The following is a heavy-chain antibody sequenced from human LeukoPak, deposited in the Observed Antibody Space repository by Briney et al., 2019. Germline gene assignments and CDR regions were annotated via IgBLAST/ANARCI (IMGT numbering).Heavy chain of an antibody. CDR2: INPNSGGT. D-gene: IGHD2-15*01. J-gene: IGHJ3*02. Sequence: GASVKASLKSSGYTFTGYYMHWVRQAPGQGLEWMGWINPNSGGTNYAQKFQGRVTMTRDTSISTTSMELSGLRSDDTAVYYCARENGAYCSGGSCYDAFDIWGQGTMVTVSS. CDR3: ARENGAYCSGGSCYDAFDI. CDR1: GYTFTGYY. V-gene: IGHV1-2*02.